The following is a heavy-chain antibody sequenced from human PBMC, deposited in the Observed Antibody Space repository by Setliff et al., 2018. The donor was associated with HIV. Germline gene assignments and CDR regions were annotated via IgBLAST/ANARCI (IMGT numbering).Heavy chain of an antibody. V-gene: IGHV4-34*01. CDR2: SNQSGSS. CDR3: VRHISPVDAFDV. J-gene: IGHJ3*01. CDR1: GGSFRGYY. Sequence: SETLSLTCVVYGGSFRGYYWSWIRQPPGKGLEWIGESNQSGSSNYNPSLKSRVTLSVDTSKHLFSLELRSVTAADTAVYYCVRHISPVDAFDVWGQGTMVTVSS. D-gene: IGHD3-3*02.